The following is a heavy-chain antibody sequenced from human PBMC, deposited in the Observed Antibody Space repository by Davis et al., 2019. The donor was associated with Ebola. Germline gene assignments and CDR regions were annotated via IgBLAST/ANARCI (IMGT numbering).Heavy chain of an antibody. J-gene: IGHJ6*02. CDR1: GYTFTSYG. V-gene: IGHV1-18*01. Sequence: ASVKVSCKASGYTFTSYGISWVRQAPGQGLEWMGWISAYNGNTNYAQKLQGRVTMTRYTSTSTVYMELSSLRSEDTAVYYCARAGRMIGYGSGNRLPYYGMDVWGQGTTVTVSS. D-gene: IGHD3-10*01. CDR2: ISAYNGNT. CDR3: ARAGRMIGYGSGNRLPYYGMDV.